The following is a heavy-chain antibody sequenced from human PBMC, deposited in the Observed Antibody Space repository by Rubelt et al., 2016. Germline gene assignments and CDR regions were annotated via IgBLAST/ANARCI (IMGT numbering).Heavy chain of an antibody. CDR1: GYTLTELS. J-gene: IGHJ5*02. V-gene: IGHV1-18*01. D-gene: IGHD5-12*01. CDR2: ISASIGNK. CDR3: ARDPTTRFTSTGWFDP. Sequence: QVQLVQSGAEVKKPGASVKVSCKVSGYTLTELSMHWLRQAPGKGLEWMGWISASIGNKNYAQKLQGRVSMSQDTSTGTAYMELRSLGSDDTAVYYCARDPTTRFTSTGWFDPWGQGTLVTVSS.